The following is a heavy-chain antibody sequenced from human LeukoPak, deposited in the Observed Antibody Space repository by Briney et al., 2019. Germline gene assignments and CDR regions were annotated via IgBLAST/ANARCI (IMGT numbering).Heavy chain of an antibody. CDR2: IYYSGDI. CDR1: GYSISSGSW. D-gene: IGHD3-10*02. CDR3: ASVNVRGAPTRVDY. V-gene: IGHV4-28*05. Sequence: SETLSLTCGVSGYSISSGSWWGWIRQPPGKGLGGIGYIYYSGDIYYNPSLKSRVPMSVDTSKNQFSLKLSSVTAVDTAVYYCASVNVRGAPTRVDYWGQGTLVTVSS. J-gene: IGHJ4*02.